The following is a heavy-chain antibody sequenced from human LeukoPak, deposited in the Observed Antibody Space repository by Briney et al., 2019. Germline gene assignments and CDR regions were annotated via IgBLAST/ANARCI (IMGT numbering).Heavy chain of an antibody. Sequence: SQTLSLTCTVSGGSISSGDYYWSWIRQPPGKGLEWIGYIYYSGSTYYNPSLKSRVTISVDTSKNQFSLKLGSVTAADTAVYYCAGAVWFGEPHYFDYWGQGTLVTVSS. J-gene: IGHJ4*02. CDR2: IYYSGST. CDR3: AGAVWFGEPHYFDY. D-gene: IGHD3-10*01. V-gene: IGHV4-30-4*01. CDR1: GGSISSGDYY.